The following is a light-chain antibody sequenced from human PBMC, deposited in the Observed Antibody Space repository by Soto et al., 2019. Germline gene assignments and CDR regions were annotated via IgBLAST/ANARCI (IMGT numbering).Light chain of an antibody. V-gene: IGKV1-12*01. J-gene: IGKJ5*01. Sequence: DIQMTQSPSTLSASVVDRVTITCRASQSISTWLAWYQQKPGKAPKLLIYVATGLQSGVPSRFSGSGSGTDFTLTISSPQPEDFATYYCQQTNTFPVTFGQGTRLEIK. CDR1: QSISTW. CDR3: QQTNTFPVT. CDR2: VAT.